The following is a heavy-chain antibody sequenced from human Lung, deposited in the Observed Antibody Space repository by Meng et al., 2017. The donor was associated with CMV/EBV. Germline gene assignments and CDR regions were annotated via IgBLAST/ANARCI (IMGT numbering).Heavy chain of an antibody. V-gene: IGHV3-49*04. CDR2: IRSKGFGGTT. Sequence: SXKISXTTSGFTFGDYTMSWVRQAPGKGLEWVGFIRSKGFGGTTEYAASVKGRSTISRDDSKGIAYLQLNSLKTEDTAIYYCTRDLRYYDTTGLYPLSMGYWGQGALVTVSS. D-gene: IGHD2/OR15-2a*01. J-gene: IGHJ4*02. CDR1: GFTFGDYT. CDR3: TRDLRYYDTTGLYPLSMGY.